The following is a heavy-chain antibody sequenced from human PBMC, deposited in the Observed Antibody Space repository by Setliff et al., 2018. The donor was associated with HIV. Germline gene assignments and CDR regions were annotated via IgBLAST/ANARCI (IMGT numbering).Heavy chain of an antibody. J-gene: IGHJ5*02. CDR1: GGTFSSYA. Sequence: GASVKVSCKASGGTFSSYAISWVRQAPGQGLEWMGGIIPIFGTANYAQKFQGRVTITADESTSTAYMELSSLRSEDTAVYYCARDRYSSGWSWFDPWGPGTLVTVSS. CDR3: ARDRYSSGWSWFDP. V-gene: IGHV1-69*13. CDR2: IIPIFGTA. D-gene: IGHD6-19*01.